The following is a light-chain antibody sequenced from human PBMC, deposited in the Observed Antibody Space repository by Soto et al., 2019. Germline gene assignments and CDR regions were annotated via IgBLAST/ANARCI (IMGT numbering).Light chain of an antibody. CDR3: LQHNTFPDS. Sequence: DVQMTQSPSSLSASVGDRVTITCRESQDIRYDLGWFQQKPGKAPKRLIIGASRLESGVPSRFSGSGSGTEFTLPFSSLQPEDFASYYCLQHNTFPDSFGPGTRVDLK. CDR2: GAS. CDR1: QDIRYD. J-gene: IGKJ3*01. V-gene: IGKV1-17*01.